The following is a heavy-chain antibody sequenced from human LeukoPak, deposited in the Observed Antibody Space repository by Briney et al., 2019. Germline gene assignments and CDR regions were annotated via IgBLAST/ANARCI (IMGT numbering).Heavy chain of an antibody. CDR2: TSYDGSKK. Sequence: GGPLRLSCAASGFTFNYYAMHWVRQAPGKGLEWVAGTSYDGSKKMYAGSAKGRFSISRDNAKNMLYVQMNSLTVEDTAVYYCVRDMGSSSTCFDHWGQGILVAVSS. CDR3: VRDMGSSSTCFDH. CDR1: GFTFNYYA. D-gene: IGHD6-13*01. J-gene: IGHJ4*02. V-gene: IGHV3-30*04.